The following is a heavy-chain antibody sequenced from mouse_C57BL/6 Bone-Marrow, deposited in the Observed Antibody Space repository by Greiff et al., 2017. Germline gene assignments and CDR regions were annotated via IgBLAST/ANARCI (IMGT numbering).Heavy chain of an antibody. Sequence: EVMLVESVAELVRPGASVKLSCTASGFNIKNTYMHWVKQRPEQGLEWIGRIDPANGNTKYAPKFQGKATITADTSSNTAYLQLSSLTSEDTAIYYCARYSNYLCYFDYWGQGTTLTVSS. CDR1: GFNIKNTY. CDR3: ARYSNYLCYFDY. D-gene: IGHD2-5*01. J-gene: IGHJ2*01. V-gene: IGHV14-3*01. CDR2: IDPANGNT.